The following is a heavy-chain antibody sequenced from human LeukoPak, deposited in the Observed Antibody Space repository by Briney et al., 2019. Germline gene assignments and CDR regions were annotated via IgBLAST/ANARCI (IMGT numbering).Heavy chain of an antibody. V-gene: IGHV3-11*04. D-gene: IGHD5-24*01. Sequence: GGSLRLSCAASGFTFSDCYMSWIRQAPGKGLEWVSYISGSGSAMFYAGSVKGRFTISRDNAKNSLYLQMNSPRAEDTAVYYCAKSDMATIVHYWGQGTLVTVSS. CDR1: GFTFSDCY. CDR2: ISGSGSAM. J-gene: IGHJ4*02. CDR3: AKSDMATIVHY.